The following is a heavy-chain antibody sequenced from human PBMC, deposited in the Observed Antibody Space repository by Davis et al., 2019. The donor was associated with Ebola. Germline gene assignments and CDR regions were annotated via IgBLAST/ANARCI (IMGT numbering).Heavy chain of an antibody. J-gene: IGHJ6*02. CDR2: ISGGGRTI. Sequence: GGSLRLSCAASGFTFSDYYMSWIRQAPGKGLEWVSYISGGGRTIYYADSVKGRFTMSRDNAKNSLYLQMNSLRAEDTAVYYCTRDTTTVTTSYYYGMDVWGQGTTVTVSS. CDR3: TRDTTTVTTSYYYGMDV. V-gene: IGHV3-11*01. CDR1: GFTFSDYY. D-gene: IGHD4-17*01.